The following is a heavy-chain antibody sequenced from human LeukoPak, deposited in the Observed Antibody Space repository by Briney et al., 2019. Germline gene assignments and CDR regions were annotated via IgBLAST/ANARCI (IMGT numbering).Heavy chain of an antibody. CDR3: ARGAAATRDY. J-gene: IGHJ4*02. V-gene: IGHV4-59*01. CDR1: GGSISGYY. Sequence: SETLSLTCTVSGGSISGYYWSWIRQSPGKGLEWIGYVHYSGSTNYNPSLESRVTIPVDTSKNQFSLKLSSVSAADTAVYYCARGAAATRDYWGQGTLVTVSS. D-gene: IGHD2-15*01. CDR2: VHYSGST.